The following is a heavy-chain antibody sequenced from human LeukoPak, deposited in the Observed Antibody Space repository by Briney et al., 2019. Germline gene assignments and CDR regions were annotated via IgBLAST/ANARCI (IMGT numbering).Heavy chain of an antibody. J-gene: IGHJ5*02. V-gene: IGHV1-69*05. D-gene: IGHD6-13*01. CDR2: IIPIFGTA. CDR1: GGTFSSYA. CDR3: ARFRIAAAGSNWFDP. Sequence: SVKVSCKASGGTFSSYAISWVRQAPGQGLEWMGRIIPIFGTANYAQKFQGRVTITTDESTSTAYMELSSPRSEDTAVYYCARFRIAAAGSNWFDPWGQGTLVTVSS.